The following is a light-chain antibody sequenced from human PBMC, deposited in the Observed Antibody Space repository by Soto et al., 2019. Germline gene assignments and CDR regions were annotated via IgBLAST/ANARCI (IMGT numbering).Light chain of an antibody. CDR2: DAS. CDR3: QQYNSWPPIT. Sequence: ESVLTQSAGTLSLSPGERATLSCRASQSVSSSYLAWYQQKPGQAPRLLIYDASTRATGIPDRFSGGGSGTEFTLTISSLQSEDFVVYYCQQYNSWPPITFGQGTRLEI. V-gene: IGKV3-15*01. J-gene: IGKJ5*01. CDR1: QSVSSSY.